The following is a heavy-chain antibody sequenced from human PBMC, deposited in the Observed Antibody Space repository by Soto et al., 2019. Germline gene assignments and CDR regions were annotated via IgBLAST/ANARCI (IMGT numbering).Heavy chain of an antibody. J-gene: IGHJ6*02. Sequence: GGSLRLSCAASGFTLSDYPMHWVRQAPGKRLEKVAVISYDGRVKYYVDSVKGRFTISRDNAKNSLYLQMNSLRAEDTAVYYCVRFSGTEWLQYYYYYGMDVWGQGTTVTVSS. CDR2: ISYDGRVK. CDR1: GFTLSDYP. D-gene: IGHD5-12*01. CDR3: VRFSGTEWLQYYYYYGMDV. V-gene: IGHV3-30*04.